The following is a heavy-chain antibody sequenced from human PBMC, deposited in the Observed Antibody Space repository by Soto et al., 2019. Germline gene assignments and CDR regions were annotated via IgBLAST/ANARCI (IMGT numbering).Heavy chain of an antibody. CDR3: ARGDSGRYVDF. J-gene: IGHJ4*02. D-gene: IGHD1-26*01. CDR2: INPSGST. CDR1: GGSFSGDY. Sequence: QVQLQQWGAGLLRPSETLSLTCAVYGGSFSGDYWNWIRQPPGKGLEGIGAINPSGSTDDNESLKSRFTISVDKYKKQSSLKLMSVPAADTAGYYRARGDSGRYVDFWGQGNLVTVSS. V-gene: IGHV4-34*01.